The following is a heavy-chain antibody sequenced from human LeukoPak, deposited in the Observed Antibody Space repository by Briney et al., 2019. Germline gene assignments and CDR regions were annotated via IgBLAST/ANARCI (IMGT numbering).Heavy chain of an antibody. V-gene: IGHV4-39*01. Sequence: PSETLSLTCTVSGGSISSSSYYWGWIRPPPGKGLEWIRSIYYSGSTYYNPSLKSRVTISVDTSKNQFSLKLSSVTAADTAVYYCARHRIIGSSTSCYTFPFDYWGQGTLVTVSS. CDR1: GGSISSSSYY. D-gene: IGHD2-2*02. J-gene: IGHJ4*02. CDR2: IYYSGST. CDR3: ARHRIIGSSTSCYTFPFDY.